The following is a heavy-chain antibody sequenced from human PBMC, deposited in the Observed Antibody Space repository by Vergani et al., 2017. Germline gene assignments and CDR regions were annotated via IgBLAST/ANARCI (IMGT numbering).Heavy chain of an antibody. Sequence: EVQLLESGGGLVQPGGSLRLSCAASGFTFSSYAMSWVRQAPGKGLEWVSAISGSGGSTYYADSVKGRFTISRDNSKNSLYLQMNSLRAEDTALYYCARGIPIFGVANQLYNWFDPWGQGTLVTVSS. CDR3: ARGIPIFGVANQLYNWFDP. CDR2: ISGSGGST. J-gene: IGHJ5*02. D-gene: IGHD3-3*01. CDR1: GFTFSSYA. V-gene: IGHV3-23*01.